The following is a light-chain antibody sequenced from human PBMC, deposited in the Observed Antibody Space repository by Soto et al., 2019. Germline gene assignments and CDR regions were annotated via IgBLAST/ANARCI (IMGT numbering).Light chain of an antibody. CDR3: QQYAGSPRT. J-gene: IGKJ1*01. V-gene: IGKV3-20*01. CDR2: ATS. CDR1: QSVFTKY. Sequence: EIVLTQSPGTLSLSPGERATLSCRASQSVFTKYLAWYQQKSGQAPRLLIYATSSRATGIPDRFSGSGSGTDFTLTISRLEPEDLAVYYCQQYAGSPRTFGQGTKVEIK.